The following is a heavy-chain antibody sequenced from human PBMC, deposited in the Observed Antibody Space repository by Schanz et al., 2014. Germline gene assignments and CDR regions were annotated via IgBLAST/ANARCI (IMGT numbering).Heavy chain of an antibody. D-gene: IGHD2-15*01. Sequence: EVQLVESGGGLVQPGGSLRLSCAASGFTFNNYDMNWVRLVPGKGLECVSGISGGGGSAYYADSVKGRFTISRDNAKSSLYLQMNSLRAEDTAVYYCAAGGGFLIDYWGQGTLVTVSS. V-gene: IGHV3-23*04. CDR2: ISGGGGSA. J-gene: IGHJ4*02. CDR1: GFTFNNYD. CDR3: AAGGGFLIDY.